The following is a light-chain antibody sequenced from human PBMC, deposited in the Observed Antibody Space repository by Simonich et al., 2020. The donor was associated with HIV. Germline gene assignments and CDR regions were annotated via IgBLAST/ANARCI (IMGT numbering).Light chain of an antibody. CDR2: AGS. CDR3: CSYAGSSTWV. J-gene: IGLJ3*02. CDR1: NSDVGSYNL. Sequence: LTQPAPVSGSPGQSITISCTGNNSDVGSYNLVTWYQQPPGKAPKLMIYAGSKRPSGVSNRFSGSKSGNTASLTISGLQAEDEADYYCCSYAGSSTWVFGGGTKLTVL. V-gene: IGLV2-23*01.